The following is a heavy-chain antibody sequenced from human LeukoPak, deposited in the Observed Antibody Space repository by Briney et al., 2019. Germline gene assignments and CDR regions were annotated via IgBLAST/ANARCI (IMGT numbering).Heavy chain of an antibody. CDR1: GFTFSSYS. Sequence: GGSLRLSCAASGFTFSSYSMSWVRQAAGKGLEWVSSISSSSSYIYYADSVKGRFTISRDNAKHSLYLQMNSLRAEDTAVYYCARACPEYYYDSSGYCFDYWGQGTLVTVSS. CDR2: ISSSSSYI. J-gene: IGHJ4*02. V-gene: IGHV3-21*01. CDR3: ARACPEYYYDSSGYCFDY. D-gene: IGHD3-22*01.